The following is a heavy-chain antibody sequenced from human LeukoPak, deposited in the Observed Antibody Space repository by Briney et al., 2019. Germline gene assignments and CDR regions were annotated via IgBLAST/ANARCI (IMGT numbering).Heavy chain of an antibody. D-gene: IGHD3-3*01. CDR1: GCTFTGYY. CDR3: ARGSGLRFLEWLLYSANFDY. CDR2: INPNSGGT. J-gene: IGHJ4*02. V-gene: IGHV1-2*02. Sequence: GASVKVSCKASGCTFTGYYMHWVRQAPGQGLEWMGWINPNSGGTNYAQKFQGRVTMTRDTSISTAYMELSRLRSDDTAVYYCARGSGLRFLEWLLYSANFDYWGQGTLVTVSS.